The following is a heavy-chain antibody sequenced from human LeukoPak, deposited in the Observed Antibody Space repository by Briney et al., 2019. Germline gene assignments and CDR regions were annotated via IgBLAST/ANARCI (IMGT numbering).Heavy chain of an antibody. Sequence: PGGSLRLSCAASGFTFSSYAMSWVRQAPGKGLEWVSAISGSGGSTYYADSVKGRFTISRDNAKNSLYLQMNSLRAEDTAVYYCARGDLGYYDSSFDPWGQGTLVTVSS. D-gene: IGHD3-22*01. CDR2: ISGSGGST. CDR3: ARGDLGYYDSSFDP. CDR1: GFTFSSYA. V-gene: IGHV3-23*01. J-gene: IGHJ5*02.